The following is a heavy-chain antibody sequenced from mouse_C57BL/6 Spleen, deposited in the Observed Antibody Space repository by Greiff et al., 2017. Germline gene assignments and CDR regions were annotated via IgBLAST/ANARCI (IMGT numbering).Heavy chain of an antibody. V-gene: IGHV1-54*01. CDR1: GYAFTNYL. CDR2: INPGSGGT. CDR3: ARDGDYDAFDY. J-gene: IGHJ2*01. Sequence: VQLQQSGAELVRPGTSVKVSCKASGYAFTNYLIEWVKQRPGQGLEWIGVINPGSGGTNYNEKFKGKATLTADKSSSTAYMQLSSLTSEDSAVYFCARDGDYDAFDYWGQGTTLTVSS. D-gene: IGHD2-4*01.